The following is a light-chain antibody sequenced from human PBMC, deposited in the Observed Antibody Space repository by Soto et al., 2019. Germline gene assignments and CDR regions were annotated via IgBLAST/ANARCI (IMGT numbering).Light chain of an antibody. V-gene: IGKV3-15*01. CDR1: QSVSSN. CDR2: GAS. Sequence: VTTQSPSTLSVSPGERAPLSCMASQSVSSNLAWYQQKPGQAPRLLIYGASTRATGIPARFSGSGSGTEFTLTISSLQSEDFAVYYCQQYGSSPWTFGQGTKVDIK. CDR3: QQYGSSPWT. J-gene: IGKJ1*01.